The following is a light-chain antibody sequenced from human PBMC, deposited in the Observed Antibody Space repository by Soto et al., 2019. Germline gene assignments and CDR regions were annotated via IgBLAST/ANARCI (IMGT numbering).Light chain of an antibody. J-gene: IGLJ1*01. CDR1: KNDIGVYDF. V-gene: IGLV2-8*01. Sequence: QSALTQPPSASGSPGQSVTISCTGTKNDIGVYDFVSWYQHHPGKAPRLIIYEVVQRPSEVPDRFSGSKSGNTASLTVSGLQAAEESDYYCKSYAGSNTYVFGSGTKLTVL. CDR3: KSYAGSNTYV. CDR2: EVV.